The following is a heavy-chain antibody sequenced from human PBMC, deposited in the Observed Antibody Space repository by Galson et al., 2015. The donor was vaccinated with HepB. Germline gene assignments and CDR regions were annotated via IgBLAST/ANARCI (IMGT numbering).Heavy chain of an antibody. CDR1: GGTFSSYA. CDR2: ISGSGGST. J-gene: IGHJ3*02. Sequence: SCKASGGTFSSYAMSWVRQAPGKGLEWVSAISGSGGSTYYADSVKGRFTISRDNSKNTRYLQMNSLRAEDTAVYYCAKAEWELPDAFDIWGQGTMVTVSS. V-gene: IGHV3-23*01. CDR3: AKAEWELPDAFDI. D-gene: IGHD1-26*01.